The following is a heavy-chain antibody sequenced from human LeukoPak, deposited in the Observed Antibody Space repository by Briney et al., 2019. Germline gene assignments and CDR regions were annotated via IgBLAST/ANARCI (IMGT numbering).Heavy chain of an antibody. CDR1: GYTLTELS. J-gene: IGHJ4*02. CDR3: ARSPDFWSGLEGY. Sequence: ASVKVSCKVSGYTLTELSMHWVRQAPGQGLEWMGWISAYNGNTKYEQKFQGRVTMTTDTSTSTAYMELRSLRSDDTAVYYCARSPDFWSGLEGYWGQGTLVTVSS. CDR2: ISAYNGNT. D-gene: IGHD3-3*01. V-gene: IGHV1-18*01.